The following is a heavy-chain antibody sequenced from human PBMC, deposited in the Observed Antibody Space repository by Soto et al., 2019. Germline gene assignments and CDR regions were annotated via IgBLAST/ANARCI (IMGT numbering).Heavy chain of an antibody. CDR3: ARLRDSDGMDV. D-gene: IGHD1-26*01. CDR1: GGTFSSYT. CDR2: IIPILGIA. V-gene: IGHV1-69*02. Sequence: QVQLVQSGAEVKKPGSSVKVSCTASGGTFSSYTISWVRQAPGQGLEWMGRIIPILGIANYAQKFQGRVTINADKSTSTAYMELSSLRSEDTAVYYCARLRDSDGMDVWGQGTTVTVSS. J-gene: IGHJ6*02.